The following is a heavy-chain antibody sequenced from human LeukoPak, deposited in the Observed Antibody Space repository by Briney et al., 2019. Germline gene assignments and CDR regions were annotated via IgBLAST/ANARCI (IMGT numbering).Heavy chain of an antibody. D-gene: IGHD1-26*01. CDR1: GYTFTSYD. CDR2: MNPNSGNT. Sequence: ASVKVSCKASGYTFTSYDINWVRQATGQGLEWMGWMNPNSGNTGYAQKFQGRVTITRNTSISTAYMELSSLRSEDTAVYYCVRGEKWELLIDYWGPGTLVTVSS. V-gene: IGHV1-8*03. J-gene: IGHJ4*02. CDR3: VRGEKWELLIDY.